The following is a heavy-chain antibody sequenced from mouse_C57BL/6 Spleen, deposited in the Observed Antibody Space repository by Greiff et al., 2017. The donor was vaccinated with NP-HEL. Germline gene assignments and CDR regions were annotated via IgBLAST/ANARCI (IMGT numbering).Heavy chain of an antibody. Sequence: VQLQHPGTELVKPGASVKLSCKASGYTFTSYWMHWVKQRPGQGLEWIGNINPSNGGTNYNEKFKSKATLTVDKSSSTAYMQLSSLTSEDSAVYYCARKDYDGRPWFAYWGQGTLVTVSA. D-gene: IGHD2-4*01. CDR1: GYTFTSYW. J-gene: IGHJ3*01. CDR2: INPSNGGT. CDR3: ARKDYDGRPWFAY. V-gene: IGHV1-53*01.